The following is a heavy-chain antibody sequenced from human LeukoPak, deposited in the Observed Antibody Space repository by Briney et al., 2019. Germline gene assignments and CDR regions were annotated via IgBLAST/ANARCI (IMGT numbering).Heavy chain of an antibody. CDR2: IYYSGST. Sequence: PSETLSLTCTVSGGSISSGGYYWSWIRQHPGKGLEWIGYIYYSGSTYYNPSLKSRVTISVDTSKNQFSLKLSSVTAADTAVYYCATHYYDSSGYYYSEYFQHWGQGTLVTVSS. CDR1: GGSISSGGYY. CDR3: ATHYYDSSGYYYSEYFQH. D-gene: IGHD3-22*01. V-gene: IGHV4-31*03. J-gene: IGHJ1*01.